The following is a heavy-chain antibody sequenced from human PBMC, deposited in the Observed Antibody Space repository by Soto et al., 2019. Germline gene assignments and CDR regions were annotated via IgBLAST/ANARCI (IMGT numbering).Heavy chain of an antibody. D-gene: IGHD3-10*01. CDR2: IIPIFGTA. V-gene: IGHV1-69*01. J-gene: IGHJ6*02. Sequence: QVQLVQSGAEVKKPGSSVKVSCKASGGTFSSYAISWVRQAPGQGLEWMGGIIPIFGTANYAQKFQGRVTITADESTSTAHMELSSLRSEDTAVYYCARDAGITMVRGVKGYYYGMDVWGQGTTVTVSS. CDR3: ARDAGITMVRGVKGYYYGMDV. CDR1: GGTFSSYA.